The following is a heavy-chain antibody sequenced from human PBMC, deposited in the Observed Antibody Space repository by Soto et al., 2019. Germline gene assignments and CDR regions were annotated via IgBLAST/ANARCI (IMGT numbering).Heavy chain of an antibody. D-gene: IGHD6-13*01. Sequence: SETLSLTCTVSGGSISSYYWSWIRQPPGKGLEWIGYIYYSGSTNYNPSLKSRVTISVDTSKNQFSLKLSSVTAADTAVYYCARCGVAAAGTGHLDYYGMDVWGQGTTVTVAS. CDR3: ARCGVAAAGTGHLDYYGMDV. J-gene: IGHJ6*02. CDR2: IYYSGST. CDR1: GGSISSYY. V-gene: IGHV4-59*01.